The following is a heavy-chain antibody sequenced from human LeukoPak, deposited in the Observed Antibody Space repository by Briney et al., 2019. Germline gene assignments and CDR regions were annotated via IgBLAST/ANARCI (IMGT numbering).Heavy chain of an antibody. CDR3: ARGMITFGGVIVSNWFDP. CDR2: ISAYNGNT. J-gene: IGHJ5*02. Sequence: ASVKVSCKASGYTFTSNGISWVRQAPGQGLEWMGWISAYNGNTNYAQKLQGRVTMTTDTSTSTAYMELRSLRSDDTAVYYCARGMITFGGVIVSNWFDPWGQGTLVTVSS. CDR1: GYTFTSNG. V-gene: IGHV1-18*01. D-gene: IGHD3-16*02.